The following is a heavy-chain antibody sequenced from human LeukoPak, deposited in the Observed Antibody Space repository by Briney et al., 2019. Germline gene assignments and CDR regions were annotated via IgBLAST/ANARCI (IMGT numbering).Heavy chain of an antibody. CDR1: GGSISSYY. V-gene: IGHV4-59*01. Sequence: SETLSLTCTVSGGSISSYYWSWTRQPPGKGLEWIGYIYYSGSTNYNPSLKSRVTISVDTSKNQFSLKLSSVTAADTAVYYCARGPRYDSSGYLHYYYYMDVWGKGTTVTVSS. CDR2: IYYSGST. J-gene: IGHJ6*03. D-gene: IGHD3-22*01. CDR3: ARGPRYDSSGYLHYYYYMDV.